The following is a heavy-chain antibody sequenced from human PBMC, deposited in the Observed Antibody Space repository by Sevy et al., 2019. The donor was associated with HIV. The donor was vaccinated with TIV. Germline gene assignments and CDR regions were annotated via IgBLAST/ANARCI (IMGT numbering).Heavy chain of an antibody. Sequence: GGSLRLSCVASGFSLSDYAMHWVRQGPDKGLAWVAVISFDGGNTYYSDAVEGRFTISRDNSKNTVFLQMNSLSPDDTALYYCARGPYNSGQRFDFWGQGTLVTVSS. V-gene: IGHV3-30-3*01. CDR3: ARGPYNSGQRFDF. CDR2: ISFDGGNT. J-gene: IGHJ4*02. CDR1: GFSLSDYA. D-gene: IGHD5-12*01.